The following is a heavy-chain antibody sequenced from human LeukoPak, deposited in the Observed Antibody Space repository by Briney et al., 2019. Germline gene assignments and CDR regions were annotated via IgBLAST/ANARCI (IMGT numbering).Heavy chain of an antibody. D-gene: IGHD3-16*01. V-gene: IGHV3-30*18. CDR2: ISYDGSNK. CDR1: GFTFSSYG. CDR3: AKDGRLRLGEFPYY. Sequence: GGSLRLSCAASGFTFSSYGMHWVRQAPGKGLEWVAVISYDGSNKYYADSVRGRFTISRDNSKNTLYLQMNSLRAEDTAVYYCAKDGRLRLGEFPYYWGQGTLVTVSS. J-gene: IGHJ4*02.